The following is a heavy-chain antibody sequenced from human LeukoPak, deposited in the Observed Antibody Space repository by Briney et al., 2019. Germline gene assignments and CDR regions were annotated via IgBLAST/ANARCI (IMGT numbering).Heavy chain of an antibody. J-gene: IGHJ6*02. V-gene: IGHV3-30*04. CDR1: GFTFSTYA. Sequence: GGSLRLSCAASGFTFSTYALHWVRQAPGKGLGWVAVISNDGSNKYYADSVKGRFTISRDNSKNTLYLQMNSLRAEDTGVYYCARADCSGRNCFYSYGMDVWGQGTMVTVSS. CDR2: ISNDGSNK. CDR3: ARADCSGRNCFYSYGMDV. D-gene: IGHD2-15*01.